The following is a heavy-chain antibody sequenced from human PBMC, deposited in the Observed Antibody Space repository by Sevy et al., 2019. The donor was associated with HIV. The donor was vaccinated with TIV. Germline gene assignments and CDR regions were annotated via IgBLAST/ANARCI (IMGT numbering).Heavy chain of an antibody. V-gene: IGHV3-53*01. CDR2: IYSGGST. CDR3: ARGGDCGGDCYSNDY. Sequence: GGSLRLSCAASGFTVSSNYMSWVRQAPGKGLEWVSVIYSGGSTYYADYVKGRFTISRDNSKNTLYLQMNSLRAEDTAVYYCARGGDCGGDCYSNDYWGQGTLVTVSS. J-gene: IGHJ4*02. CDR1: GFTVSSNY. D-gene: IGHD2-21*02.